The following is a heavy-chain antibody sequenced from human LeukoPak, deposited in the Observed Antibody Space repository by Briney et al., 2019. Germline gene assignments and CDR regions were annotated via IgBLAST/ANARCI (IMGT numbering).Heavy chain of an antibody. D-gene: IGHD3-3*01. CDR1: GYTFTTSG. CDR3: ARDHYDFWSGYYTY. Sequence: GASVKVSCQSSGYTFTTSGISWLRQAPGQGLEWMAWIGAHNGLRNFAQKFQGRLTLTTDTSTSTAYMELRSLRSDDTAEYYCARDHYDFWSGYYTYWGQGTLVTVSS. J-gene: IGHJ4*02. CDR2: IGAHNGLR. V-gene: IGHV1-18*01.